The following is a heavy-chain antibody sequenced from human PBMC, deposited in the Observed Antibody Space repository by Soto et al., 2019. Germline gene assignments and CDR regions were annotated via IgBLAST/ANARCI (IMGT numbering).Heavy chain of an antibody. CDR1: GGAISSSSYY. V-gene: IGHV4-39*01. Sequence: SETLSLTCTVSGGAISSSSYYWGWIRQPPGKGLEWIGSIYYSGSTYYNPSLKSRVTISVDTSKNQFSLKLSSVTAADTAVYYCASGYDILTGYPRGDYYGMDVWGQGTTVTVSS. CDR3: ASGYDILTGYPRGDYYGMDV. D-gene: IGHD3-9*01. CDR2: IYYSGST. J-gene: IGHJ6*02.